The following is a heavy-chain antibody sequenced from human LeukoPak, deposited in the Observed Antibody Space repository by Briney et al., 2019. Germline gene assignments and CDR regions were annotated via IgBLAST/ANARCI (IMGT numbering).Heavy chain of an antibody. J-gene: IGHJ3*01. CDR2: MNPNSGNT. Sequence: ASVKVSCKASGYTFTSYDINWVRQATGQGLEWMGWMNPNSGNTGYAQKFQGRVTMTGNTSISTAYMELSSLRSEDTAVYYCARGQSWGSGYLPSLWGQGTMVTVSS. CDR1: GYTFTSYD. V-gene: IGHV1-8*01. D-gene: IGHD3-22*01. CDR3: ARGQSWGSGYLPSL.